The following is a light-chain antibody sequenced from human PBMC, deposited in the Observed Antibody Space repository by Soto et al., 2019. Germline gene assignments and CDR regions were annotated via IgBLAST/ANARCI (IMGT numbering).Light chain of an antibody. Sequence: DIQMTQSPSSLSASVGDRITITCRASQTISNYLNWYQQKPGKAPNLLIYAASSLQSGVPSRFSGSRSGTDFTLTISSLQTDDFATYYCQQSFSAPPTFGQGTKLEIK. CDR1: QTISNY. CDR2: AAS. CDR3: QQSFSAPPT. J-gene: IGKJ2*01. V-gene: IGKV1-39*01.